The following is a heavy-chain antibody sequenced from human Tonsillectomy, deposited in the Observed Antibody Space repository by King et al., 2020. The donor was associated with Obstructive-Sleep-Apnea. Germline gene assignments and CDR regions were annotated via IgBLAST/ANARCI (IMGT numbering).Heavy chain of an antibody. CDR1: GFTFYDYA. CDR3: VIDREDVVFYYFHY. D-gene: IGHD2-15*01. Sequence: VQLVESGGGLVQPGRSLRLSCAASGFTFYDYAMHWVRPAPGKGLEWVSGISWNMGHIAYGGSVKGRFPNSRDNAKNSLSLQMNSLRPEDTALYYCVIDREDVVFYYFHYWGQGTLVTVSS. CDR2: ISWNMGHI. J-gene: IGHJ4*02. V-gene: IGHV3-9*01.